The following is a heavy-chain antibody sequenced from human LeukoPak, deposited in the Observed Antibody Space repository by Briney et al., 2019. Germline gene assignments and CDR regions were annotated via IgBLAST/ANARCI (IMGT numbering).Heavy chain of an antibody. CDR3: ARDRSPYTYDILTGYYNDY. CDR1: GYTFTGYY. J-gene: IGHJ4*02. D-gene: IGHD3-9*01. Sequence: SVKVSCKASGYTFTGYYMHWVRQAPGQGLEWMGRIIPILGIANYAQKFQGRVTITADKSTSTAYMELSSLRSEDTAVYYCARDRSPYTYDILTGYYNDYWGQGTLVTVSS. V-gene: IGHV1-69*04. CDR2: IIPILGIA.